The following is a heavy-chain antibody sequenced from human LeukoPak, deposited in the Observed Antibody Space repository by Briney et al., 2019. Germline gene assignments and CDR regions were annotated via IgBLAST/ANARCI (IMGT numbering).Heavy chain of an antibody. V-gene: IGHV3-53*01. CDR3: ARDRGAYYYETGF. CDR1: GGSFSGYY. D-gene: IGHD3-22*01. CDR2: IYSGGET. J-gene: IGHJ4*02. Sequence: ETLSLTCAVYGGSFSGYYWSWIRQPPGKGLEWVSVIYSGGETYYADSVKGRFTISRDNSKNTLYLQMDSLRAEDTAVYYCARDRGAYYYETGFWGQGILVTVSS.